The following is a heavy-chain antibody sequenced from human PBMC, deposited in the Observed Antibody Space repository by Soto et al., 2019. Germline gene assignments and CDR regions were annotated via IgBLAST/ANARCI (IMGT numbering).Heavy chain of an antibody. CDR2: ISSSSYT. Sequence: GGSLRLSCAASGFTFSDYYMSWIRQAPGKGLEWVSYISSSSYTNYADSVKGRFTISRDNAKNSLYLQMNSLRAEDTAVYYCARVVAASGYWFDPWGQGTLVTVSS. CDR3: ARVVAASGYWFDP. CDR1: GFTFSDYY. J-gene: IGHJ5*02. V-gene: IGHV3-11*06. D-gene: IGHD5-12*01.